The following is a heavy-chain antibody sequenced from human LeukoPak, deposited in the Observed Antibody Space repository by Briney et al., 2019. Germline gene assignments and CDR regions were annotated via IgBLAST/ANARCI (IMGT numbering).Heavy chain of an antibody. CDR2: INHSGST. Sequence: SETLSLTCAAYGGSFSGYYWSWIRQPPGKGLEWIGEINHSGSTNYNPSLKSRVTISVDTSKNQFSLKLSSVTAADTAVYYCARHEPSSDAFDIWGQGTMVTVSS. CDR1: GGSFSGYY. V-gene: IGHV4-34*01. CDR3: ARHEPSSDAFDI. J-gene: IGHJ3*02.